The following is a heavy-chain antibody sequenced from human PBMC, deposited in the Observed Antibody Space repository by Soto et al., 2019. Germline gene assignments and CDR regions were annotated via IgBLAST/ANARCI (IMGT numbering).Heavy chain of an antibody. CDR3: ARGTIYSSSPDY. V-gene: IGHV4-59*01. CDR1: GGSISSYY. D-gene: IGHD6-6*01. J-gene: IGHJ4*02. Sequence: QVQLQESGPGLVKPSETLSLTCTVSGGSISSYYWSWIRQPPGKGLEWIGYIYYSGSTNYNPSLKSRVTISVDTSKNQFSLKLSSVTAADTAVYYCARGTIYSSSPDYWGQGTLVTVSS. CDR2: IYYSGST.